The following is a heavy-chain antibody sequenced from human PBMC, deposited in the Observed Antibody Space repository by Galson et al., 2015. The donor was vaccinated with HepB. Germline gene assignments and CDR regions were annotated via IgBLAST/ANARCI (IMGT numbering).Heavy chain of an antibody. V-gene: IGHV3-11*01. CDR2: ISSSGSTI. J-gene: IGHJ2*01. CDR3: AGGTVTVTADWYFDL. CDR1: GFTFSDYY. D-gene: IGHD4-17*01. Sequence: SLRLSCAASGFTFSDYYMSWIRQAPGKGLEWVSYISSSGSTIYYADSVKGRFTISRDNAKNSLYLQMNSLRADDTAVYYCAGGTVTVTADWYFDLWGRGTLVTVSS.